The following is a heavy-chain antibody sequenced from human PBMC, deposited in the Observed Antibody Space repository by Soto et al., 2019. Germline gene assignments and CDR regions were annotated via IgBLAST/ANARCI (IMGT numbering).Heavy chain of an antibody. CDR1: GFTFSSYA. J-gene: IGHJ4*02. CDR3: ARLAYYDFWSGYYTTWGYFDY. D-gene: IGHD3-3*01. CDR2: ISYDGSNK. Sequence: QVQLVDSGGGVVQPGRSLRLSCAASGFTFSSYAMHWVRQAPGKGLEWVAVISYDGSNKYYADSVKGRFTISRDNSKNTLYLQMNSLRAEDTAVYYCARLAYYDFWSGYYTTWGYFDYWGQGTLVTVSS. V-gene: IGHV3-30-3*01.